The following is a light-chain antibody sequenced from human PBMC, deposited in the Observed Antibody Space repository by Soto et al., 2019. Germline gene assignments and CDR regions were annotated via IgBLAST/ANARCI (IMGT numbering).Light chain of an antibody. J-gene: IGLJ3*02. V-gene: IGLV1-40*01. CDR3: SAWDDSLHVWL. CDR1: SSDIGAGYR. CDR2: DNT. Sequence: QSVLTQPPSVSGAPGERVTISCTGSSSDIGAGYRVRWYQQVPGTAPKLLIYDNTNRPSGVSVRFSGSKSGTSASLAISGLQAEDEADYYCSAWDDSLHVWLFGGGTKLTVL.